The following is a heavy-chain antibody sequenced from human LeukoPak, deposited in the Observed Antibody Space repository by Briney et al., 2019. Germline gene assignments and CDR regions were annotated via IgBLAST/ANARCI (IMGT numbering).Heavy chain of an antibody. Sequence: ASVKVSCKASGYTFTGYYMHWVRQAPGQGLEWMGWINPNSGGTNYAQKFQGRVTMTRDTSISTAYMELGRLRSDDTAVYYCARGIVVVPAGGWFDPWGQGTLATVSS. D-gene: IGHD2-2*01. CDR2: INPNSGGT. V-gene: IGHV1-2*02. J-gene: IGHJ5*02. CDR3: ARGIVVVPAGGWFDP. CDR1: GYTFTGYY.